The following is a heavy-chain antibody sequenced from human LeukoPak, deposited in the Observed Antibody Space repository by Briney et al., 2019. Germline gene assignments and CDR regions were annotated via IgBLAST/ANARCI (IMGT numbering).Heavy chain of an antibody. D-gene: IGHD3-10*01. Sequence: SETLSLTCTVSGGSISPYFWSWMRQTPGKGLEWIGYISYTGSTNYNPALKSRVTISVDTSKNQFSLQLTSVTAADTAVYYCARDDYRGVTNFDPWGQGTLVTVST. CDR2: ISYTGST. CDR3: ARDDYRGVTNFDP. J-gene: IGHJ5*02. V-gene: IGHV4-59*01. CDR1: GGSISPYF.